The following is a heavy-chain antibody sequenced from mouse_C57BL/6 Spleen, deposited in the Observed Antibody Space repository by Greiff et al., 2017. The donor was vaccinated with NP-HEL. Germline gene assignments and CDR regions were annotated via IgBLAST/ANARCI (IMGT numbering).Heavy chain of an antibody. CDR1: GFTFSDAW. V-gene: IGHV6-6*01. Sequence: EVKLVESGGGLVQPGGSMKLSCAASGFTFSDAWMDWVRQSPEQGLEWVAEIRNKANNHATYYAVSVKGRFTISRDDSKSSVYLQMNSLRAEDTGIYYCTRPYYGSPGTYAYWGQGTLVTVSA. J-gene: IGHJ3*01. CDR3: TRPYYGSPGTYAY. CDR2: IRNKANNHAT. D-gene: IGHD1-1*01.